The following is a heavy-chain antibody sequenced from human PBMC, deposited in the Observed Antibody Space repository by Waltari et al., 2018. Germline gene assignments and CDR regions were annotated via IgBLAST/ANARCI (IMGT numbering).Heavy chain of an antibody. J-gene: IGHJ4*02. CDR1: GFTFSSYW. Sequence: EVQLVESGGGLVQPGGSLRLSCAASGFTFSSYWMSWVRQAPGKGLEWVANIKQDGSENYYVDSVKGRFTCSRDNAKNSLYLQMNSLRAEDTAVYYCARPYASGWYINFDYWGQGTLVTVSS. CDR2: IKQDGSEN. CDR3: ARPYASGWYINFDY. D-gene: IGHD6-19*01. V-gene: IGHV3-7*01.